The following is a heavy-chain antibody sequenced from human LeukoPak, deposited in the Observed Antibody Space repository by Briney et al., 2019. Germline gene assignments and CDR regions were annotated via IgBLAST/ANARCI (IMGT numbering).Heavy chain of an antibody. CDR1: GGSISSGSYY. CDR3: ARISVTLDAFDI. Sequence: SETLSLTCTVSGGSISSGSYYWSWIRQPAGKGLEWIGRIYTSGSTNYNPSLKSRVTISVDTSKNQFSLKLSSVTAADTAVYYCARISVTLDAFDIWGQGTMVTVSS. J-gene: IGHJ3*02. CDR2: IYTSGST. V-gene: IGHV4-61*02. D-gene: IGHD4-23*01.